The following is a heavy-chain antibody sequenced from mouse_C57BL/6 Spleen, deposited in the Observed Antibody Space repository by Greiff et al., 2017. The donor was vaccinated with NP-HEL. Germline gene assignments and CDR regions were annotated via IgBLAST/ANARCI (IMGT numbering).Heavy chain of an antibody. D-gene: IGHD3-2*02. CDR2: IDPANGNT. J-gene: IGHJ4*01. Sequence: EVQLQQSVAELVRPGASVKLSCTASGFNIKNTYMYWVKQRPEQGLEWIGRIDPANGNTKYAPKFQGKATITADTSSNTAYLQLSSLTSEDTAIYYCARGQATAMDYWGQGTSVTVSS. V-gene: IGHV14-3*01. CDR1: GFNIKNTY. CDR3: ARGQATAMDY.